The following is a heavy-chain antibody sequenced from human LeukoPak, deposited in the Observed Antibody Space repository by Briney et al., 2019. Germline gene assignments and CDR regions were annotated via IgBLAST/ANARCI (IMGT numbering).Heavy chain of an antibody. Sequence: PGESLKISCTGSGYNFLDYWIGCVRQTPGKGPGLMGLIFPHDSDTRYSPSVEGQLTISLDKSISTAYVQWGSLRASDTAIYYCAKFGIRGCTSSTRCYTSFLYYGMDVWGQGTTVTVSS. D-gene: IGHD2-2*02. V-gene: IGHV5-51*01. CDR2: IFPHDSDT. CDR3: AKFGIRGCTSSTRCYTSFLYYGMDV. CDR1: GYNFLDYW. J-gene: IGHJ6*02.